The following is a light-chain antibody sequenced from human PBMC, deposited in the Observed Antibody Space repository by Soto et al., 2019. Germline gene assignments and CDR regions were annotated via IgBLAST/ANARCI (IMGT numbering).Light chain of an antibody. Sequence: DIQMTQSPSSLSASVGDRVTTTCRASQSISNLLNWYQHKPGKAPKLLIYGTSTLQSGVPSRFSGSGSGTDFTLTISSLQREDFATYYCQQSYSSSWTFGQGTKVEIK. CDR1: QSISNL. CDR2: GTS. V-gene: IGKV1-39*01. CDR3: QQSYSSSWT. J-gene: IGKJ1*01.